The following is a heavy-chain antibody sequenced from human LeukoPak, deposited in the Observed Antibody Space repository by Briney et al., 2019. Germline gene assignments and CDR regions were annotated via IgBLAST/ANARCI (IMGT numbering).Heavy chain of an antibody. J-gene: IGHJ4*02. V-gene: IGHV4-59*01. D-gene: IGHD5-12*01. CDR3: ARMDDSGYDSPVFDY. CDR2: IYYSGST. CDR1: GGSISSYY. Sequence: PSETLSLTCTVSGGSISSYYWSWIRQPPGKGLEWIGYIYYSGSTNYNPSLKSRVTISVDTSKNQFSLKLSSVTAADTAVYYCARMDDSGYDSPVFDYWGQGTLVTVSS.